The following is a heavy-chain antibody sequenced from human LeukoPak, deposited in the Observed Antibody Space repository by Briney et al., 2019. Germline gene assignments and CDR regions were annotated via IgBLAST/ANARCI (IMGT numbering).Heavy chain of an antibody. J-gene: IGHJ3*02. D-gene: IGHD3-22*01. CDR1: GFTFSNAW. V-gene: IGHV3-15*01. CDR2: IKSKTDGGTT. Sequence: GGSLRLSCAASGFTFSNAWMSWVRQAPGKGLEWVGRIKSKTDGGTTDYAAPVKGRFTISRDDSKNTLYLQMNSLKTEDTAVYYCTTEHYYDSSGYLFDAFDIWGQGTMVTVSS. CDR3: TTEHYYDSSGYLFDAFDI.